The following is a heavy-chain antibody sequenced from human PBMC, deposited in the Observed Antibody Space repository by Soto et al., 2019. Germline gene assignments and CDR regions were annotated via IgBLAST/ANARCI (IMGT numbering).Heavy chain of an antibody. Sequence: PGGSLRLSCAASGFTFSSYSMNWVRQAPGKGLEWVSSISSSSSYIYYADSVKGRFTISRDNAKNSLYLQMNSLRAEDTAVYYCARGRYXSGGSCYSIHYYYGMDVWGQGTTVTVSS. CDR3: ARGRYXSGGSCYSIHYYYGMDV. V-gene: IGHV3-21*01. CDR2: ISSSSSYI. D-gene: IGHD2-15*01. J-gene: IGHJ6*02. CDR1: GFTFSSYS.